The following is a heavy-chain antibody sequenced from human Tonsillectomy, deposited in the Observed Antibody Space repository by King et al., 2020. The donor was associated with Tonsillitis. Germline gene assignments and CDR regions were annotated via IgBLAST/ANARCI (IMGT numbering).Heavy chain of an antibody. CDR3: TAGGIVTMVRGGLDY. Sequence: VQLVESGGGLVQPGGSLSLSCVASGFSFATYGMTWVRQAPGKGLEWVSSMSGSGGSIYYADSVKGRFTISRDNSKNTLYLQMNSLRAEDTAVYYCTAGGIVTMVRGGLDYWGQGTLATVSS. V-gene: IGHV3-23*04. J-gene: IGHJ4*02. CDR2: MSGSGGSI. D-gene: IGHD3-10*01. CDR1: GFSFATYG.